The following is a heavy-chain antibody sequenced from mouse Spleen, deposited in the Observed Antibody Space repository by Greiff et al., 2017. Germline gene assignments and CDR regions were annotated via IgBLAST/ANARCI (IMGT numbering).Heavy chain of an antibody. Sequence: VKLMESGPGLVAPSQSLSITCTVSGFSLTSYGVHWVRQPPGKGLEWLGVIWAGGSTNYNSALMSRLSISKDNSKSQVFLKMNSLQTDDTAMYYCVCELRGYAMDYWGQGTSVTVSS. CDR1: GFSLTSYG. CDR2: IWAGGST. V-gene: IGHV2-9*02. CDR3: VCELRGYAMDY. J-gene: IGHJ4*01. D-gene: IGHD1-1*01.